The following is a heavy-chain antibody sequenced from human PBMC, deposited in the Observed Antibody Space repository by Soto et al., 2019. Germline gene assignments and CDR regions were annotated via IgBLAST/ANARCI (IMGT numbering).Heavy chain of an antibody. Sequence: GGSLRLSCAASGFTFSSYSMNWVRQAPGKGLEWVSYISSSSSTIYYADSVKGRFTISRDNAKNSLYLQMNSLRDEDTAVYYCARDSGYYDSSGYYSFYLDYWGQGTLVTVSS. CDR1: GFTFSSYS. J-gene: IGHJ4*02. CDR3: ARDSGYYDSSGYYSFYLDY. V-gene: IGHV3-48*02. CDR2: ISSSSSTI. D-gene: IGHD3-22*01.